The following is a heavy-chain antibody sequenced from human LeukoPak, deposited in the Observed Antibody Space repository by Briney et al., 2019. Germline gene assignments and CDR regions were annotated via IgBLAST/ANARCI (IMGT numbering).Heavy chain of an antibody. CDR3: AREFSNQEVTATLDF. Sequence: GGSLRLSCAASGFTFYSYGMNWVRQAPVKGLEWISYISAGSTVYYADSVKGRFTISRDNGKNSLYLQMNSLRVDDTAVYYCAREFSNQEVTATLDFWGQGTLVTVSS. CDR2: ISAGSTV. J-gene: IGHJ4*02. V-gene: IGHV3-48*03. CDR1: GFTFYSYG. D-gene: IGHD2-15*01.